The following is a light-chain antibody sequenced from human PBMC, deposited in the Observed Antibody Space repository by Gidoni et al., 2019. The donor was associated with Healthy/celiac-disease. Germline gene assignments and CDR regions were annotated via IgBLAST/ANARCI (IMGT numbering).Light chain of an antibody. CDR3: MQAIQTPPT. V-gene: IGKV2-28*01. Sequence: DLVMTQSPLSLPVTPGEPASISCRSSQSLLHSNGYNYLDWYLQKPGQSPQLLIYLGSNRASGVPDRFSGSGSGTDFTLKISRVEAEDVGVYYCMQAIQTPPTFGPGTKVDIK. J-gene: IGKJ3*01. CDR2: LGS. CDR1: QSLLHSNGYNY.